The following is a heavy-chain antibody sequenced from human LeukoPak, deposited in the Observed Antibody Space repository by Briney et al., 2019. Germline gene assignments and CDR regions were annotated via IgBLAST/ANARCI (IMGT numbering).Heavy chain of an antibody. J-gene: IGHJ4*02. CDR1: GASISSGGYY. V-gene: IGHV4-31*03. CDR2: INYRGST. D-gene: IGHD5-12*01. CDR3: ARTSGYDYFDY. Sequence: SQTLSLTCSVSGASISSGGYYWSWIRQHPGKGLEWIGYINYRGSTYNNASLESRVSISVDTSKNQLSLKLSSVTAADMAVYYCARTSGYDYFDYWGQGALVTVSS.